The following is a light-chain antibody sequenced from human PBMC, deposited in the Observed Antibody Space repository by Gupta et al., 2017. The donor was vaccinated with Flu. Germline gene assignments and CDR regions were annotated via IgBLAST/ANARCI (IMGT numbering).Light chain of an antibody. CDR3: QAYGRNGVV. CDR1: TIGIGAGYD. V-gene: IGLV1-40*01. J-gene: IGLJ3*02. Sequence: QSVLTQPPSVSGAPGHGVTSSCTGSTIGIGAGYDVHWYQQRPGTAPKLPSYGNNNRPAGVRDRFSGSGSGTSAALASPGVQAEDEDDYYCQAYGRNGVVFGGGTTLTVL. CDR2: GNN.